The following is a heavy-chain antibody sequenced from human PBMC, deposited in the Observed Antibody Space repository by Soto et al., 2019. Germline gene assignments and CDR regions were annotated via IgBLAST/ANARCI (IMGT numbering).Heavy chain of an antibody. Sequence: PGGSLRLSCAASGFTFSSYSMNWVRQAPGKGLEWVSYISVSSSTIYYADSVKGRFTISRDNAKNSLYLQMNSLRAEDTAVYYCARTHPMKSPAVAGTVGFDYWGQGTLVTVSS. CDR2: ISVSSSTI. J-gene: IGHJ4*02. V-gene: IGHV3-48*01. CDR1: GFTFSSYS. D-gene: IGHD6-19*01. CDR3: ARTHPMKSPAVAGTVGFDY.